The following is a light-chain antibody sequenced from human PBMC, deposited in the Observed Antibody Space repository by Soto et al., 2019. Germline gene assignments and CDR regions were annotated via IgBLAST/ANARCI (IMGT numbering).Light chain of an antibody. CDR2: GAS. J-gene: IGKJ1*01. Sequence: EIVMTQSPATLPVSPGERATLSCRASQSVSSNLAWYQQKPGQAPRLLIYGASTRATGIPARFSGSGSGTEFTLTISSLQPDDFATYYCQQYNSYSWTFGQGTKVDIK. CDR1: QSVSSN. CDR3: QQYNSYSWT. V-gene: IGKV3-15*01.